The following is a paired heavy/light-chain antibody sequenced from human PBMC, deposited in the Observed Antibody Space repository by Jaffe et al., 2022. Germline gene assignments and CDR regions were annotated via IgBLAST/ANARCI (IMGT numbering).Heavy chain of an antibody. V-gene: IGHV3-48*03. J-gene: IGHJ4*02. CDR1: GFTFSSYE. CDR2: ISSSGSTI. CDR3: ARDRMRPNYYGSGSYLVNPLDY. D-gene: IGHD3-10*01. Sequence: EVQLVESGGGLVQPGGSLRLSCAASGFTFSSYEMNWVRQAPGKGLEWVSYISSSGSTIYYADSVKGRFTISRDNAKNSLYLQMNSLRAEDTAVYYCARDRMRPNYYGSGSYLVNPLDYWGQGTLVTVSS.
Light chain of an antibody. V-gene: IGKV1-8*01. J-gene: IGKJ2*01. Sequence: AIRMTQSPSSFSASTGDRVTITCRASQGISSYLAWYQQKPGKAPKLLIYAASTLQSGVPSRFSGSGSGTDFTLTISCLQSEDFATYYCQQYYSYPRTFGQGTKLEIK. CDR1: QGISSY. CDR2: AAS. CDR3: QQYYSYPRT.